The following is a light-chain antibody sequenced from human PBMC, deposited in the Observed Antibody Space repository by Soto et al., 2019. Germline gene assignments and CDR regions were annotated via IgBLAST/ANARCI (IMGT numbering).Light chain of an antibody. V-gene: IGLV2-8*01. CDR1: SSDVGGYNY. J-gene: IGLJ3*02. Sequence: QSALTQPPSASGSPGQSVTISCTGTSSDVGGYNYVSWYQQHPGKAPKLMIYEVSKRPSGVPDRFSGSKSGNTASLTVSGLQPAEEVDYHCYSYAGSNNWVFGGGTKLTVL. CDR3: YSYAGSNNWV. CDR2: EVS.